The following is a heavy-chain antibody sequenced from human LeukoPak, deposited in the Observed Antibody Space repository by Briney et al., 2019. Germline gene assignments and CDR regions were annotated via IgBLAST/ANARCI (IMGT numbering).Heavy chain of an antibody. CDR1: GFTFSSYG. J-gene: IGHJ4*02. CDR2: ISYDGSNK. CDR3: AREKYCTPTDCLHGRFYFNS. Sequence: PGGSLRLSCAASGFTFSSYGMHWVRQAPGKGLEWVAVISYDGSNKYYADSVKGRFTISRDNSKNTLYLQMNSLRAEDTAVYYCAREKYCTPTDCLHGRFYFNSWGQGTPVTVSS. D-gene: IGHD2-8*01. V-gene: IGHV3-30*03.